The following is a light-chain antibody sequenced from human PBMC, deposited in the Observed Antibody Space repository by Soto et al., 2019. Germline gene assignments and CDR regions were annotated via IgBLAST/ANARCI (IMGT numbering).Light chain of an antibody. CDR1: SSDIGGNT. V-gene: IGLV1-44*01. Sequence: QSVLTQPPSASGTPGQRVTISCSGSSSDIGGNTVNWYQQLPGSAPKLLIYFNNQRPSGVPDRFSGSKSGTSASLAISGLKSEDEAEYYCAEWDDSLNGPVFGGGTQLTVL. CDR2: FNN. CDR3: AEWDDSLNGPV. J-gene: IGLJ3*02.